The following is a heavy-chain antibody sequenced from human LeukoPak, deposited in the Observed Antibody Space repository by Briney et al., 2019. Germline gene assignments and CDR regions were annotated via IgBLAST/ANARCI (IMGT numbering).Heavy chain of an antibody. CDR3: ARASARGYDILTGYQYFQH. V-gene: IGHV3-30-3*01. CDR2: ISYDGSNK. D-gene: IGHD3-9*01. CDR1: GFTFSSYA. J-gene: IGHJ1*01. Sequence: GGSLRLSCAASGFTFSSYAMHWVRQAPGKGLEWVAVISYDGSNKYYADSVKGRFTISRDNSKNTLYLQMNSLRAEDTAVYYCARASARGYDILTGYQYFQHWGQGALVTVSS.